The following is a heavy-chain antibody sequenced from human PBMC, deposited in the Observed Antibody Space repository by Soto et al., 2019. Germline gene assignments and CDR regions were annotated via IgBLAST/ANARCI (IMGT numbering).Heavy chain of an antibody. CDR1: GFTFSSYG. CDR2: IWYDGSNK. J-gene: IGHJ4*02. Sequence: GGSLRLSCAGSGFTFSSYGMHWVRQAPGKGLEWVAVIWYDGSNKYYADSVKGRFTISRDNSKNTLYLQMNSLRAEDTAVYYCARDPQPRPGTYLYYFDYWGQGTLVTVSS. D-gene: IGHD1-1*01. V-gene: IGHV3-33*01. CDR3: ARDPQPRPGTYLYYFDY.